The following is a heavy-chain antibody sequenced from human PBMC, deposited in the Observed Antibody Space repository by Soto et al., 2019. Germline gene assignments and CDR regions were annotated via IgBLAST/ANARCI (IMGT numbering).Heavy chain of an antibody. CDR3: ARQQFVLYNDAGPGFGGRWFDS. J-gene: IGHJ5*01. Sequence: SETLSLTCAVYGGSFSAYYWTWIRQTPGKGLEWIGDINHSGTTRYSPSLESRLTMSVDKSKNQFSLRVTSVSAADAGLYFCARQQFVLYNDAGPGFGGRWFDSWGQGTLVTVSS. CDR1: GGSFSAYY. CDR2: INHSGTT. V-gene: IGHV4-34*01. D-gene: IGHD6-6*01.